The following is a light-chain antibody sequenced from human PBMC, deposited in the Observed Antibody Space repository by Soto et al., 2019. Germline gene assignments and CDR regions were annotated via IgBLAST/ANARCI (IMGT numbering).Light chain of an antibody. Sequence: AIQMTQSPSSLSASVGDRVTISCPASQGLGNALGWYQQKPGKPPKVLIYGASNLKSGVPPRFSGSGSGTDFTLAISSLQPEDAATEYCLQDINYPWTFVQGTKVEIK. V-gene: IGKV1-6*01. J-gene: IGKJ1*01. CDR2: GAS. CDR3: LQDINYPWT. CDR1: QGLGNA.